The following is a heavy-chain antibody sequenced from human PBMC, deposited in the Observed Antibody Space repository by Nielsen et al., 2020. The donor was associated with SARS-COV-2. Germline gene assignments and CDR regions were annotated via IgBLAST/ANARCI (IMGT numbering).Heavy chain of an antibody. CDR1: GFTFSTYA. V-gene: IGHV3-30-3*01. D-gene: IGHD4-17*01. CDR2: ISHDGSNN. CDR3: ARGRTPYGDYVDYFDY. Sequence: GGSLRLSCAASGFTFSTYAMHWLRQAPGKGLEWVAIISHDGSNNHYADSVKGRFTISRHNSYNTLLLQMNSLRAEDTAVYYCARGRTPYGDYVDYFDYWGQGTLVTVSS. J-gene: IGHJ4*02.